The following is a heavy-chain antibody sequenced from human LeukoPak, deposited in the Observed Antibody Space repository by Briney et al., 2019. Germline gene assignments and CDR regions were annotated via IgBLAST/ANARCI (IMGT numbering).Heavy chain of an antibody. Sequence: GGSLRLSCAASGFTFSSYAMSWVRQAPGKGLEWVSAISGSGGSTYYTDSVKGRFTISRDNSKYTLYLQMNSLRAEDTAVYYCVRAPIVVVTFFDYWGQGTLVTVSS. J-gene: IGHJ4*02. CDR3: VRAPIVVVTFFDY. CDR1: GFTFSSYA. V-gene: IGHV3-23*01. D-gene: IGHD2-21*02. CDR2: ISGSGGST.